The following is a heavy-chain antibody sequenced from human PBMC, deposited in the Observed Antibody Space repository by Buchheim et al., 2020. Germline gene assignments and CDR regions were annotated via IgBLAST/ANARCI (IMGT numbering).Heavy chain of an antibody. CDR2: IKQDGSEK. V-gene: IGHV3-7*01. Sequence: EVQLVESGGGLVQPGGSLRLSCAASGFTFSSYWMSWVRQAPGKGLEWVANIKQDGSEKYYVDSVKGRFTISRDNAKNSLYLQMNNLGAEDTAVYYCAREWNDFWSGYPRGFDYWGQGTL. CDR1: GFTFSSYW. D-gene: IGHD3-3*01. J-gene: IGHJ4*02. CDR3: AREWNDFWSGYPRGFDY.